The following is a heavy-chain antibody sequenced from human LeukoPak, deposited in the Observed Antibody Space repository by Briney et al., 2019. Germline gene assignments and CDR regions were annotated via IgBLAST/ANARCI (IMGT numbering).Heavy chain of an antibody. CDR2: IKQDGSEK. J-gene: IGHJ4*02. D-gene: IGHD3-10*01. Sequence: GGSLRLSCAASGFTFSSYWMSWVRQAPGKGLEWVANIKQDGSEKYYVDSVKGRFTISRDNAKNSLYLQMNSLRAEDTAVYYCARDRGLGTMVRGVIIYFDYWGQGTLVTVSS. CDR3: ARDRGLGTMVRGVIIYFDY. CDR1: GFTFSSYW. V-gene: IGHV3-7*01.